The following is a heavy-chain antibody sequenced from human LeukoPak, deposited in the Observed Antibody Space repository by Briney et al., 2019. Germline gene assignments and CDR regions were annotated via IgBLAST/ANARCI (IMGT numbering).Heavy chain of an antibody. V-gene: IGHV4-4*07. Sequence: SETLSLTCTVSGGSISSYYWSWIRQPAGKGLEWIGRIYTSGSTNYNPSLKSRVTMSVDTSKNQFSLKLSSVTAADTAVYYCARESPLGPLNWFDPWGQGTLVTVSS. J-gene: IGHJ5*02. CDR2: IYTSGST. CDR3: ARESPLGPLNWFDP. CDR1: GGSISSYY.